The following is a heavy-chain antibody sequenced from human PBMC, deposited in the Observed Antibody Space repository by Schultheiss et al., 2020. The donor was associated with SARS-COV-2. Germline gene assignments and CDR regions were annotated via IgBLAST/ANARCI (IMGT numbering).Heavy chain of an antibody. CDR3: ARSPLAYCGGDCYDNWFDP. CDR1: GFTFSSYA. V-gene: IGHV3-66*01. Sequence: GGSLRLSCAASGFTFSSYAMSWVRQAPGKGLEWVSIIYGGGSTYYADSVKGRFTISRDNSKNTLYLQMNSLRAEDTAVYYCARSPLAYCGGDCYDNWFDPWGQGTLVTVSS. D-gene: IGHD2-21*02. CDR2: IYGGGST. J-gene: IGHJ5*02.